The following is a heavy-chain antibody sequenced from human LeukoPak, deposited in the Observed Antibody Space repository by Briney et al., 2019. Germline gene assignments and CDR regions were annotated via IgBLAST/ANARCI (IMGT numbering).Heavy chain of an antibody. CDR1: GFTVSSNY. J-gene: IGHJ4*02. V-gene: IGHV3-66*01. Sequence: PGGSLRLSCAASGFTVSSNYMSWVRQAPGKGLEWVSVIYSGGSTYYADSVKGRFTISRDNSKNTLYLQMNSLRAEDTAVYYCARDRTTALVGEFDYWGQGTLVTVSS. CDR3: ARDRTTALVGEFDY. CDR2: IYSGGST. D-gene: IGHD4-11*01.